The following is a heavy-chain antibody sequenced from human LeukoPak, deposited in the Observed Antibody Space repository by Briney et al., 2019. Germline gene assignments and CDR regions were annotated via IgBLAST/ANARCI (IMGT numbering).Heavy chain of an antibody. CDR2: ITTTGGRT. CDR1: GFTFSSYT. D-gene: IGHD2-15*01. CDR3: AKWGCSGGDCYPFDY. J-gene: IGHJ4*02. V-gene: IGHV3-23*01. Sequence: GGSLRLSCAASGFTFSSYTMSWVRQAPGKGLEWVSTITTTGGRTYYADSVKGRFTISRDNSKNTLYLQVNSLRAEDTAVYYCAKWGCSGGDCYPFDYWGQGTLVTVSS.